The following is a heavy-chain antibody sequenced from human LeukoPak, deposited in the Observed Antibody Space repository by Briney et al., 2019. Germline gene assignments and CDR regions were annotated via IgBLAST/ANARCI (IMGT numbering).Heavy chain of an antibody. CDR3: ARDELAAAGNFDY. CDR1: EFTFRTYG. V-gene: IGHV3-30*02. Sequence: HTGGSLRLSCAASEFTFRTYGMHWVRQAPGKGLEWVAFIRYDGINKYYADSMKGRFTISRDNSKNTLYLQMNSLRAEDTAVYYCARDELAAAGNFDYWGQGTLVTVSS. J-gene: IGHJ4*02. D-gene: IGHD6-13*01. CDR2: IRYDGINK.